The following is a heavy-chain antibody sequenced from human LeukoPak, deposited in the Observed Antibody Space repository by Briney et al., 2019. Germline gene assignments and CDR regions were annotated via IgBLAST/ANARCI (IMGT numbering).Heavy chain of an antibody. CDR3: AREMDRNYYGSGPYYYYGMDV. J-gene: IGHJ6*02. CDR1: GGSISSYY. V-gene: IGHV4-4*07. D-gene: IGHD3-10*01. Sequence: KPSETLSLTCTVSGGSISSYYWSWIRQPAGKGLEWIGRIYTSGSTNYNPSLKSRDTMSVDTSKNQFSLKLSSVTAADTAVYYCAREMDRNYYGSGPYYYYGMDVWGQGTTVTVSS. CDR2: IYTSGST.